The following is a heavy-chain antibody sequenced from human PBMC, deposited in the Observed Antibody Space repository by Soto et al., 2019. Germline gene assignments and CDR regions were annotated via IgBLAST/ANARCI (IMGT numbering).Heavy chain of an antibody. J-gene: IGHJ6*02. D-gene: IGHD6-19*01. V-gene: IGHV1-69*13. CDR2: IIPIFGTA. Sequence: VASVKVSCKDSGGTFGSYAISWVRQAPGQGLEWMGGIIPIFGTANYARKFQGRVTITADESTSTAYMELSSLRSEDTAVYYCAREYSSGGYYYYGMDVWGQGTTVTVSS. CDR1: GGTFGSYA. CDR3: AREYSSGGYYYYGMDV.